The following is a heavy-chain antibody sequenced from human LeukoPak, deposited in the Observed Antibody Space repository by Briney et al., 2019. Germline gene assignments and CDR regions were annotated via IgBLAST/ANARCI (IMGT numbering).Heavy chain of an antibody. J-gene: IGHJ6*02. D-gene: IGHD6-13*01. Sequence: GASVKVSCKASGYTFTSYGISWVRQAPGQGLEWMGWISAYNGNTNYAQKLQGRVTMTTDTSTSTAYMELRSLRSDDTAVYYCARDPIASGWSSYLGYYYYYGMDVWGQGTTVTVSS. CDR3: ARDPIASGWSSYLGYYYYYGMDV. CDR2: ISAYNGNT. CDR1: GYTFTSYG. V-gene: IGHV1-18*01.